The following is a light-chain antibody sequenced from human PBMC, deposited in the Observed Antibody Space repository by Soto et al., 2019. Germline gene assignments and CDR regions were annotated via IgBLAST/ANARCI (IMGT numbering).Light chain of an antibody. Sequence: EIVMTQSPATLSVSPGERVTLSCRASESLSTYLAWYQQKPGQAPRLLIYCAATKATGIPARFSGSGSATDFTLTISSLQSEDVAVYYCQSYNDWPFTFGQGTKLEI. CDR2: CAA. CDR3: QSYNDWPFT. CDR1: ESLSTY. J-gene: IGKJ2*01. V-gene: IGKV3-15*01.